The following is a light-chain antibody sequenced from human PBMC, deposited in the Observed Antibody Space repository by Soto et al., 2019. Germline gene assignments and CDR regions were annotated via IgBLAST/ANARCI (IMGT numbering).Light chain of an antibody. V-gene: IGKV3-15*01. CDR3: QQYNNWPPVT. CDR1: QSISSS. J-gene: IGKJ5*01. Sequence: EIVMTQSPATLSVSPGGRVTLSCRASQSISSSLAWYQQKSGQAPRLLIYGASTRATGIPARFIGSGSGTEFTLTISSLQSEDFAIYYCQQYNNWPPVTFGQGTRLEIK. CDR2: GAS.